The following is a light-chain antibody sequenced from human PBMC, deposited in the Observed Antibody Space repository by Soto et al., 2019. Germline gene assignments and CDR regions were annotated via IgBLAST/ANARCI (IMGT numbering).Light chain of an antibody. Sequence: QSALTQPASVSGSPGQSITISCTGTSSDVGGYNYVSWYQQHPGKAPKLMIYEVSNRPSGVSNRFSGSKSGHTASLTISGLQSEDEADYYCISYTSSSTLVFGTGNKLTVI. V-gene: IGLV2-14*01. J-gene: IGLJ1*01. CDR2: EVS. CDR1: SSDVGGYNY. CDR3: ISYTSSSTLV.